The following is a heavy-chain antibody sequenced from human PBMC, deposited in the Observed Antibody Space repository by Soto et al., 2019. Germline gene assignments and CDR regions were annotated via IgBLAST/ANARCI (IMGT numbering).Heavy chain of an antibody. D-gene: IGHD4-17*01. CDR2: IRSKANNYAT. J-gene: IGHJ4*02. V-gene: IGHV3-73*01. CDR3: TRSGYGDYGDYYFDY. CDR1: GFTFSGSA. Sequence: EVQLVESGGGLVQRGGSLKLSCAASGFTFSGSAMHWVRQASGKGLEWAGRIRSKANNYATSYGASVKGRFTISRDDSENTTYLQMNSLETEATAVYYCTRSGYGDYGDYYFDYWGQGTLVTVSS.